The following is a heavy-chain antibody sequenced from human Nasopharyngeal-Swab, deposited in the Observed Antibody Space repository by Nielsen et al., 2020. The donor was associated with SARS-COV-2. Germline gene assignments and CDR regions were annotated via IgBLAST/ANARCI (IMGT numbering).Heavy chain of an antibody. V-gene: IGHV3-23*01. Sequence: GESLKISCAASGFTFSSYAMSWVRQAPGKGLEWVSAISGSGGSTYSADSVKGRFTTSRDNSKTTLYLQLNSLRAEDTAVYYCAKGKRPYCSGGSCYTAFDYWGQGTLVTVSS. CDR1: GFTFSSYA. CDR3: AKGKRPYCSGGSCYTAFDY. CDR2: ISGSGGST. J-gene: IGHJ4*02. D-gene: IGHD2-15*01.